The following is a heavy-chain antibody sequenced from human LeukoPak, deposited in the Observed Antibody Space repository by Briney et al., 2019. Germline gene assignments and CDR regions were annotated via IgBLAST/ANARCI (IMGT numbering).Heavy chain of an antibody. CDR3: ARDLSGYSYEGPWDAFDI. CDR1: GGTFSSYA. D-gene: IGHD5-18*01. J-gene: IGHJ3*02. V-gene: IGHV1-69*05. Sequence: SVKVSCKASGGTFSSYAISWVRQAPGQGLEWMGGIIPIVGTANYAQKFQGRVTITTDESTSTAYMELSSLRSEDTAVYYCARDLSGYSYEGPWDAFDIWGQGTMVTVSS. CDR2: IIPIVGTA.